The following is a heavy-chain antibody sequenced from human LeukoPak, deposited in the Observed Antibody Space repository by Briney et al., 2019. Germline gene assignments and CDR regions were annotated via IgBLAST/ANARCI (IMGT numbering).Heavy chain of an antibody. D-gene: IGHD3-22*01. Sequence: SGPTLVNPTQTLTLTCTFSGFSLSTSGMCVSWIRQPPGKALEWLARIDWDDDKFYSASLKTRLTIYKDTSKNQVVLTMTNVDPVDTATYYCARTYRPIVGTWYFDYWGQGALVTVSS. CDR2: IDWDDDK. V-gene: IGHV2-70*17. CDR1: GFSLSTSGMC. J-gene: IGHJ4*02. CDR3: ARTYRPIVGTWYFDY.